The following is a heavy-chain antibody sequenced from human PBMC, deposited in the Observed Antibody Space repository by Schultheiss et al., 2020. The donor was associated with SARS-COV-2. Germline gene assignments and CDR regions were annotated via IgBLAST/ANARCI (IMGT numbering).Heavy chain of an antibody. D-gene: IGHD3-22*01. J-gene: IGHJ4*02. CDR1: GFTFSDYY. CDR2: IYYSGST. Sequence: GSLRLSCAASGFTFSDYYMSWIRQGPGKGLEWIGYIYYSGSTNYNPSLKSRVTISVDTSKNQFSLRLSSVTAADTAFYYCARVMGYYYDSSGYYYGDLSGFDYWGQGTLVTVSS. V-gene: IGHV4-59*01. CDR3: ARVMGYYYDSSGYYYGDLSGFDY.